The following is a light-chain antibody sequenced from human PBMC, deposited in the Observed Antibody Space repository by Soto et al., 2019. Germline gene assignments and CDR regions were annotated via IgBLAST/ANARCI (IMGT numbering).Light chain of an antibody. CDR1: SSDVGGYNF. J-gene: IGLJ3*02. CDR2: EVS. Sequence: QSALTQTASVSGSPGQSITISCTGSSSDVGGYNFVSWYQQHPGKAPKLIIHEVSNRPSGVSNRFSGSKSGNTASLTTSGLQAEDEAVYYCCSHSASVTWMFGGGTKLTVL. CDR3: CSHSASVTWM. V-gene: IGLV2-14*03.